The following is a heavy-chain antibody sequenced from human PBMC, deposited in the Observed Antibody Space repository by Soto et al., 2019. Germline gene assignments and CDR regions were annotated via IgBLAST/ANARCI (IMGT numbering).Heavy chain of an antibody. CDR1: GFTFSSYG. V-gene: IGHV3-30*18. CDR3: AKDRYYDSSRPTGIDY. Sequence: GGSLILSCAASGFTFSSYGMHWVRQAPGKGLEWVAVISYDGSNKYYADSVKGRFTISRDNSKNTLYLQMNSLRAEDTAVYYCAKDRYYDSSRPTGIDYWGQGTLVTVSS. CDR2: ISYDGSNK. D-gene: IGHD3-22*01. J-gene: IGHJ4*02.